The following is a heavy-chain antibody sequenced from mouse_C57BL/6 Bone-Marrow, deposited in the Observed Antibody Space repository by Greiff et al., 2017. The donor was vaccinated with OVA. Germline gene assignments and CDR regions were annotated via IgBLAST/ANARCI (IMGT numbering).Heavy chain of an antibody. J-gene: IGHJ4*01. D-gene: IGHD2-2*01. CDR1: GYTFTSYW. CDR2: INPSSGST. CDR3: ARPEYGYDGPYYYAMDY. V-gene: IGHV1-7*01. Sequence: QVQLQQSGAELAKPGASVKLSCKASGYTFTSYWMHWVKQRPGQGLEWIGYINPSSGSTKYNQKFKDKATLTADKSSSTAYMQLSSLTYEDSAVYYCARPEYGYDGPYYYAMDYWGQGTSVTVSS.